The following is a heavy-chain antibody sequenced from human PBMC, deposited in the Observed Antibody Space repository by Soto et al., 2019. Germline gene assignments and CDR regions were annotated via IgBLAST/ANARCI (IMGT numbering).Heavy chain of an antibody. V-gene: IGHV3-7*03. CDR1: GFTFSSYW. Sequence: GGSLRLSCAASGFTFSSYWMSWVRQAPGKGLEWVANIKQDGSEKYYVDSVKGRFTISRDNAKNSLYLQMNSLRAEDTAVYYCARDPGLPSCGDDCYSGWGQGTLVTVSS. CDR3: ARDPGLPSCGDDCYSG. D-gene: IGHD2-21*02. CDR2: IKQDGSEK. J-gene: IGHJ4*02.